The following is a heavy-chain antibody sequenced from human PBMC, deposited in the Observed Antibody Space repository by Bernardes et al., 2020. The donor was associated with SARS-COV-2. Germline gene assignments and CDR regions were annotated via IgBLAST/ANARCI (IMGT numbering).Heavy chain of an antibody. CDR3: ARIDDVTGRDY. J-gene: IGHJ4*02. CDR1: GGSMRSAY. D-gene: IGHD3-9*01. V-gene: IGHV4-59*01. Sequence: SETLSLTCTVSGGSMRSAYWTWFRRPPGKGLEWIGHIFYSGATKYKPSLKSRVTLSLDTSKHQFPLDLTSVSAADTAVYYCARIDDVTGRDYWGQGTLVTVSS. CDR2: IFYSGAT.